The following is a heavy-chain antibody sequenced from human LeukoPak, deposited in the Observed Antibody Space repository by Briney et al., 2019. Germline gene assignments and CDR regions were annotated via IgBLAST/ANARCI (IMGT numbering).Heavy chain of an antibody. J-gene: IGHJ3*02. CDR1: GGSISSTSYY. CDR3: ARERGIVQLKWELLGDDAFDI. Sequence: PSETLSLTCTVSGGSISSTSYYWGWIRQPPGKGLEWIGSMYYSGSTYYNPSLKSRVTMSVDTSKNQFSLKLSSVTAADTAVYYCARERGIVQLKWELLGDDAFDIWGQGTMVTVSS. V-gene: IGHV4-39*07. CDR2: MYYSGST. D-gene: IGHD1-26*01.